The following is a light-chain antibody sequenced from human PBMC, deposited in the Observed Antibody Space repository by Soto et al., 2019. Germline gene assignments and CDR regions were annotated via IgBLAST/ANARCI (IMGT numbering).Light chain of an antibody. J-gene: IGLJ7*01. Sequence: SYVLAQPPSVSVAPRQTARITCGGNNIGDKDVHWYQQKPGQAPVLVVYDSSDRPSGIPERFSGSNSGNTATLTISGVEAGDEAHYYCQVWDSRRDHSVFGGGTQLTVL. CDR1: NIGDKD. V-gene: IGLV3-21*02. CDR2: DSS. CDR3: QVWDSRRDHSV.